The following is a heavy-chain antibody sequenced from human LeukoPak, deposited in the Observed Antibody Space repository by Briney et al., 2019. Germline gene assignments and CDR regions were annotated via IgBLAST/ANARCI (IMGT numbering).Heavy chain of an antibody. D-gene: IGHD3-3*01. J-gene: IGHJ4*02. CDR3: ARDRDFWSEGGY. CDR2: ISAYNGNT. V-gene: IGHV1-18*01. Sequence: GASVKVSCKASGYTFTSYGISWVRQAPGQGLEGMGWISAYNGNTNYAQKLQGSVTMTTDTSTSTAYMELRSLRSDDTAVYYCARDRDFWSEGGYWGQGTLVTVSS. CDR1: GYTFTSYG.